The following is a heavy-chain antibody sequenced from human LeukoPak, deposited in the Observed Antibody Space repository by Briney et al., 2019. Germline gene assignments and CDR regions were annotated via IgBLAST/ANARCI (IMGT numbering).Heavy chain of an antibody. V-gene: IGHV1-18*04. CDR1: GYTVTSYV. CDR3: ARVPPPLGYCSSTSCPFDY. CDR2: ISAYNGNT. J-gene: IGHJ4*02. D-gene: IGHD2-2*01. Sequence: GASVKLSCKPSGYTVTSYVISWVRQAPGQGLEWMGWISAYNGNTNYAQKLQGRVTMTTDTSTSTAYMELRSLRSDDTAVYYCARVPPPLGYCSSTSCPFDYGGQGPLATVSA.